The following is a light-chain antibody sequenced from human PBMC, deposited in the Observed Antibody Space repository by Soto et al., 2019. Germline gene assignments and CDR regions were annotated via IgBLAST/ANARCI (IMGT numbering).Light chain of an antibody. CDR3: QQYNSYSYT. J-gene: IGKJ2*01. CDR1: QSISSR. CDR2: KSS. Sequence: DIQMTQSPSTLSASVGDRVTITCRASQSISSRLAWYQQKPVKAPKVLLYKSSSLRSGVPSRFSASGSGTAFTLTISSLQPDDFAAYYCQQYNSYSYTFGQGTKLEIK. V-gene: IGKV1-5*03.